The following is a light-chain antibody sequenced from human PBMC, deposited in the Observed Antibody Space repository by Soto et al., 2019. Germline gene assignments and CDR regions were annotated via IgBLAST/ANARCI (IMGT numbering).Light chain of an antibody. CDR3: QQYNNWPPIT. V-gene: IGKV3-15*01. CDR2: DAS. Sequence: ETVMTQSPATLSVSPGDSATLSCRASQSVSTNLAWYQQRPGQAPRLLIYDASTRATGVPTRFSGSGSGTEFSLTISSLQSEDFAVYYCQQYNNWPPITLAQGKRLDIK. J-gene: IGKJ5*01. CDR1: QSVSTN.